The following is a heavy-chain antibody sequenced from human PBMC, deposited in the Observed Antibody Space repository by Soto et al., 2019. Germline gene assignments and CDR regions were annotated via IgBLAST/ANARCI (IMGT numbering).Heavy chain of an antibody. Sequence: QVQLVQSGAEVKKPGSSVKVSCKASGGTFSSYAISWVRQAPGQGLEWMGGIIPIFGTANYAQKFQGRVTXXAXEXMSTAYMELSSLRSEDTAVYYCARRSRLCYSRHFDSWGQGTLVTVSS. CDR3: ARRSRLCYSRHFDS. CDR1: GGTFSSYA. J-gene: IGHJ4*02. V-gene: IGHV1-69*12. D-gene: IGHD5-18*01. CDR2: IIPIFGTA.